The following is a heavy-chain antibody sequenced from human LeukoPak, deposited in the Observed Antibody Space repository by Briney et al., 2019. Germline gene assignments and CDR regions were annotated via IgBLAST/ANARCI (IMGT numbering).Heavy chain of an antibody. CDR3: AKDRERTYYYGSSGYYYFDS. V-gene: IGHV1-2*02. CDR1: GYTFTGYY. D-gene: IGHD3-22*01. CDR2: IKSYNGET. Sequence: GASVKVSCKASGYTFTGYYMHWVRQAPGQGREWMGWIKSYNGETKYAQKFQGRLTLTRDTSISTAYMELSRLRSDDTAVYYCAKDRERTYYYGSSGYYYFDSWGQGTLVTVSS. J-gene: IGHJ4*02.